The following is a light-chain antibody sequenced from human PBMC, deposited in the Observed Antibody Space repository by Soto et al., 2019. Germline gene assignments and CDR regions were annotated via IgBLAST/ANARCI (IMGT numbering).Light chain of an antibody. CDR2: GNN. V-gene: IGLV1-40*01. Sequence: QAVVTQPPSGSGAPGQRVTISCTGSSSNIGAGYEVHWYQQLPGTAPKLLIYGNNNRPSGVPDRFSGSKSGTSASLAITGLQAEDETDYYCQSYDSSLSGVVFGGGTKLTVL. CDR3: QSYDSSLSGVV. J-gene: IGLJ2*01. CDR1: SSNIGAGYE.